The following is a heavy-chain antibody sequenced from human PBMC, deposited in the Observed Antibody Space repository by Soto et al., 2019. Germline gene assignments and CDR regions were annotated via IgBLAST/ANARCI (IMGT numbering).Heavy chain of an antibody. CDR2: IDPSDSYA. J-gene: IGHJ5*02. Sequence: GESLKISCKGSGYNFTNYWITWGRQMPGKGLEWMGRIDPSDSYAIYSLSFQGHVTISADKSISTAYLQWSSLKASDTAMYYCARQGGSSWSHNWFDPWGQGTLVTVSS. V-gene: IGHV5-10-1*01. CDR1: GYNFTNYW. CDR3: ARQGGSSWSHNWFDP. D-gene: IGHD6-13*01.